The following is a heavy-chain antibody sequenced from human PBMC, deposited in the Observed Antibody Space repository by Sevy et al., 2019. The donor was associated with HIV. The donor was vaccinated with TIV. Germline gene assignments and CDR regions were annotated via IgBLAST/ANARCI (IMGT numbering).Heavy chain of an antibody. CDR2: ISDDSRYI. J-gene: IGHJ4*01. D-gene: IGHD3-3*01. CDR1: GFSFSSFW. Sequence: GGSLRLSCAVSGFSFSSFWMSWVRQAPGKGLEWLSSISDDSRYIYYSDSVKGRFTIPRANAKNLLFLQMNNLRVEDTAIYYCARDFTIFGVVSGIDYWGQGNLVTVSS. CDR3: ARDFTIFGVVSGIDY. V-gene: IGHV3-21*04.